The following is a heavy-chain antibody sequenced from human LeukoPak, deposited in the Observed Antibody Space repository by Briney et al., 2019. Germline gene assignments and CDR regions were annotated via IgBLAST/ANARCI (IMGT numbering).Heavy chain of an antibody. CDR1: GFTFNTYS. V-gene: IGHV3-21*01. Sequence: GGSLRLSCAASGFTFNTYSTNWVRQAPGKGLEWVSSITRSSAYIYYADSVRGRFTISRDNAKNSLYLQMNSLGADDTAVYYCARGSSSWERPPKGIDYWGQGTLVTVSS. J-gene: IGHJ4*02. CDR3: ARGSSSWERPPKGIDY. CDR2: ITRSSAYI. D-gene: IGHD6-13*01.